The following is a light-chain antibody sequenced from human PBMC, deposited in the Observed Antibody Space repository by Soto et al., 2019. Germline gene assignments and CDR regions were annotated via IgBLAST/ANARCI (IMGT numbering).Light chain of an antibody. V-gene: IGKV3-15*01. J-gene: IGKJ5*01. Sequence: EIVMTQSPATLSVSRGERATLSCRANQAISSNLAWYQQRPGQAPRLLIYGASTRATGIPARFSGSGSGTEFTLTISSLQSEDFAVYYCQHYNNWLGTFGQGTRLEIK. CDR3: QHYNNWLGT. CDR2: GAS. CDR1: QAISSN.